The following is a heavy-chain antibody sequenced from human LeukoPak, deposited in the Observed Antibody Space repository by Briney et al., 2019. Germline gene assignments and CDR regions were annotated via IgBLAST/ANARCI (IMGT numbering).Heavy chain of an antibody. J-gene: IGHJ4*02. CDR1: GGTFSSYA. D-gene: IGHD3-9*01. Sequence: ASVKVSCKASGGTFSSYAISWVRQAPGQGLEWMGIINPSGGSTSYAQKFQGRVTMTRDTSTSTVYMELSSLRSEDTAVYYCARAGATYYDILTGYYGGPFDYWGQGTLVTVSS. CDR3: ARAGATYYDILTGYYGGPFDY. V-gene: IGHV1-46*01. CDR2: INPSGGST.